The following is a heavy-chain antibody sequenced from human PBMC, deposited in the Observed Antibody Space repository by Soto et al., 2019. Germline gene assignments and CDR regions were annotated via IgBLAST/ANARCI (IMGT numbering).Heavy chain of an antibody. J-gene: IGHJ3*02. V-gene: IGHV3-30-3*01. CDR2: ISYDGSNE. D-gene: IGHD2-21*02. Sequence: QVQLVESGGGVVQPGRSLRLSCAASEFTFRSYAMHWVRQAAGKGLEWGAVISYDGSNEYYADSVKGRFTIFRDNSKNTLYLQMSSLRDEDTAVYYCARPLPSCGGDCYDAFDIWGRGTMVTVSS. CDR1: EFTFRSYA. CDR3: ARPLPSCGGDCYDAFDI.